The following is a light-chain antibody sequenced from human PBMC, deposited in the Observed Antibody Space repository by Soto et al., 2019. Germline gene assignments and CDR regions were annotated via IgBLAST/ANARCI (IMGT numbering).Light chain of an antibody. CDR3: QSYDVSDYV. V-gene: IGLV6-57*04. CDR2: HSD. Sequence: NFLLTQPHSVSESPGKTITISCTHSGGSIASNFVQWYQQRPGTAPTPVIFHSDQRPSAVPHRFSGSIDSSSNSASLTISDLKTDDEADYYCQSYDVSDYVFGNGTKVTVL. J-gene: IGLJ1*01. CDR1: GGSIASNF.